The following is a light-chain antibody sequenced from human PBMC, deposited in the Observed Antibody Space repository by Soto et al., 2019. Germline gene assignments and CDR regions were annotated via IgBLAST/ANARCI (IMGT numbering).Light chain of an antibody. CDR1: QSIHNS. CDR2: GAS. Sequence: EIVMTQSPGTLSVSPGERATLSCRASQSIHNSLAWYQQKPGQAPRLLIYGASARATGIPARFSGSGSGTEFTLTINSLQSEDFAVYYCQQYDNWPPITFGGGTKVEIK. J-gene: IGKJ4*01. V-gene: IGKV3-15*01. CDR3: QQYDNWPPIT.